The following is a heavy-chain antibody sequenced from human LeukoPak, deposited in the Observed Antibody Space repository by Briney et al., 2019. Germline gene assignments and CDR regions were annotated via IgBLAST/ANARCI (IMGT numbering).Heavy chain of an antibody. Sequence: GSLRLSCAASGFTFSSYSMHWVRQAPGKGLEWIGDINHSGITNYNSSLKSRVTISVDTSKNQFSLKLSSVTAADTAVYYCASDSSGWFLGYWGQGTLVTVSS. J-gene: IGHJ4*02. V-gene: IGHV4-34*01. CDR3: ASDSSGWFLGY. CDR1: GFTFSSYS. D-gene: IGHD6-19*01. CDR2: INHSGIT.